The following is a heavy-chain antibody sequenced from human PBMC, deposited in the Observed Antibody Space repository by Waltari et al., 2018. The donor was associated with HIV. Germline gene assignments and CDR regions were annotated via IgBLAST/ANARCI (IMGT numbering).Heavy chain of an antibody. J-gene: IGHJ6*02. V-gene: IGHV3-7*01. D-gene: IGHD1-26*01. CDR1: KFWSRRYW. CDR3: ARGDQWGIFLDSYYGLDV. CDR2: INQDATKK. Sequence: EALLVESGGGVVKPGGYLRLSCEASKFWSRRYWMVWFRQASGKGLEWVANINQDATKKNYAESVKGRFSVSRDNGKYSVFLEMNRLRVQDTAVYFCARGDQWGIFLDSYYGLDVWGRGTTVIVSS.